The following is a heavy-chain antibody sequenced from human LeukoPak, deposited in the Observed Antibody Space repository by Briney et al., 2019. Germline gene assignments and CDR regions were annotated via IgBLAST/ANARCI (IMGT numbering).Heavy chain of an antibody. D-gene: IGHD6-13*01. J-gene: IGHJ6*03. CDR1: GRSISNYY. Sequence: PSETLSLTCTVSGRSISNYYWSWIRQPPGKGLEWIGYIYYSGSTNYNPSLKSRVTISVDTSKNQFSLKLSSVTAADTAVYYCAREAAGPYYYYYMDVWGKGTTVTVSS. CDR3: AREAAGPYYYYYMDV. CDR2: IYYSGST. V-gene: IGHV4-59*01.